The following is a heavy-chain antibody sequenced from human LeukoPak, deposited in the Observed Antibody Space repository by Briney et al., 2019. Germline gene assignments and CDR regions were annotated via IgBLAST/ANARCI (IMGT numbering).Heavy chain of an antibody. V-gene: IGHV1-18*01. D-gene: IGHD6-13*01. CDR2: ISAYNGNT. Sequence: ASVKVSCKASGYTFTSYGISWVRQAPGQGLEWMGWISAYNGNTNYAQKLQGRVTMTTDTSTSTAYMELRSLRSDDTAVYYRASAGRYSSSWYWFDPWGQGTLVNVSS. J-gene: IGHJ5*02. CDR1: GYTFTSYG. CDR3: ASAGRYSSSWYWFDP.